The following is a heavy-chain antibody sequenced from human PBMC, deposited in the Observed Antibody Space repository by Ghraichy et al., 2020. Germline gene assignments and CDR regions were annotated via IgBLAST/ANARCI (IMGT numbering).Heavy chain of an antibody. CDR2: IKQDGSAK. J-gene: IGHJ4*02. CDR1: GFTFSSYW. V-gene: IGHV3-7*01. D-gene: IGHD6-19*01. CDR3: ARGRVSSGWSPEDY. Sequence: GGSLRLSCAASGFTFSSYWMSWVRQAPGKGLEWVANIKQDGSAKSYVDSVKGRFTISRDNAKNSLYLQMNSLRAEDTAVYYCARGRVSSGWSPEDYWGQGTLGTVSS.